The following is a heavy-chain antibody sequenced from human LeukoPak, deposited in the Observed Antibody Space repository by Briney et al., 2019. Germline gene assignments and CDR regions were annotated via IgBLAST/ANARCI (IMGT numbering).Heavy chain of an antibody. V-gene: IGHV3-30*18. CDR1: AFTFSTYG. CDR3: AKDRHPARTDGYYFDY. D-gene: IGHD1-14*01. J-gene: IGHJ4*02. Sequence: GGSLRLSCAASAFTFSTYGMHWVRQAPGKGLEWVAVISSDANNKYYADSVKGRFTISRDNSKNTLYLQMSSLKAEDTAVYYCAKDRHPARTDGYYFDYWGQGTLVTVSS. CDR2: ISSDANNK.